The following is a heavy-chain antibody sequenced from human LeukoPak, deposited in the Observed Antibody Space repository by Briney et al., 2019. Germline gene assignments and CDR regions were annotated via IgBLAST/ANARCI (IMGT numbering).Heavy chain of an antibody. V-gene: IGHV4-59*07. CDR2: MYYSGST. CDR3: ARGTVTTMVAWFDP. D-gene: IGHD4-17*01. J-gene: IGHJ5*02. CDR1: GGSLSSYY. Sequence: PSDTLSLPCTVSGGSLSSYYWSWIRQPPGKGLEWIGYMYYSGSTNYNPSLKSRVTISADTSKNQFSLKLSSVTAADTAVYYCARGTVTTMVAWFDPWGQGTLVTVSS.